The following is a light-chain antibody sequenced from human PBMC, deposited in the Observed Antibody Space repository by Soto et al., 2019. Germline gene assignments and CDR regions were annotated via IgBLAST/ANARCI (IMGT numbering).Light chain of an antibody. V-gene: IGKV3-20*01. Sequence: EIVLTQSPGTLSLSPGERAPLSCRASQNLGTLYLAWFQQKSGQAPRLLIYSASRRATGIPDRFSGSGSGTDFTLTINRLEPEDFVIYYCQQYGSWTFGQGTKVDIK. CDR2: SAS. CDR3: QQYGSWT. CDR1: QNLGTLY. J-gene: IGKJ1*01.